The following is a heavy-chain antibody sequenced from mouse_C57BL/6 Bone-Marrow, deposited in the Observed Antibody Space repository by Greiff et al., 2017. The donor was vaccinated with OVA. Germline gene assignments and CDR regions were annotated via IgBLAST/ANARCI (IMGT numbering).Heavy chain of an antibody. Sequence: QVQLQQSGAELARPGASVKLSCKASGYTFTSYGISWVKQRTGQGLEWIGEIYPRSGNTYYNEKFKGKGTLTADKSSSTAYMELRSLTSEDSAVYFCARCAYWGQGTLVTVSA. CDR3: ARCAY. J-gene: IGHJ3*01. V-gene: IGHV1-81*01. CDR2: IYPRSGNT. CDR1: GYTFTSYG.